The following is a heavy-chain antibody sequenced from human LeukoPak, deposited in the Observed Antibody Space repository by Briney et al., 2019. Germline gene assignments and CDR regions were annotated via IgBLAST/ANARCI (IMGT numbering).Heavy chain of an antibody. CDR3: ARNKLGPYFYVMDV. J-gene: IGHJ6*02. CDR1: GGSFSGYY. Sequence: SETLSLTCAVYGGSFSGYYWSWIRQPPGKGLEWIGEINHSGSTNYNPSLRSRVTISVDTSKNQFSLKLSSVTAADTAVYYCARNKLGPYFYVMDVWGQGTTVTVSS. D-gene: IGHD3-10*01. CDR2: INHSGST. V-gene: IGHV4-34*01.